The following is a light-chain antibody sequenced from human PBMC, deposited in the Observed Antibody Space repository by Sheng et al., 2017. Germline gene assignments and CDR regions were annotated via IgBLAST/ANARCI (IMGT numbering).Light chain of an antibody. CDR2: AAS. CDR3: QQYDPSQGFT. V-gene: IGKV3-20*01. CDR1: QRIRNDY. Sequence: EIVLMQSPGALSLSPGERATLSCRASQRIRNDYVAWHQQKPGQAPRILIYAASKGAAGLPDRFSGSGSGTDFTLTITGVEPEDSAVYYCQQYDPSQGFTFGPGTKVDVK. J-gene: IGKJ3*01.